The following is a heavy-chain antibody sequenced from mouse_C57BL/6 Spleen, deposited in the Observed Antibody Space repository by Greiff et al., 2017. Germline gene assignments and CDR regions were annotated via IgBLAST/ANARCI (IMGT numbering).Heavy chain of an antibody. V-gene: IGHV1-55*01. CDR1: GYTFTSYW. D-gene: IGHD2-5*01. CDR3: ARSGDSKPCDY. Sequence: QVQLQQPGAELVKPGASVKMSCKASGYTFTSYWITWVKQRPGQGLEWIGDIYPGSGSTNYNEKFKSKATLTVDTSSSTAYMQRSSLTSEDSAVYYCARSGDSKPCDYWGQGTTRTVSS. CDR2: IYPGSGST. J-gene: IGHJ2*01.